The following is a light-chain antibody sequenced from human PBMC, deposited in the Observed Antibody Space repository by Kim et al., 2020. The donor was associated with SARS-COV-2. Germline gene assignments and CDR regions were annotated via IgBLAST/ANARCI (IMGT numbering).Light chain of an antibody. Sequence: ASVGDRVTINCRASQDIANSLAWYQQTPGKVPKVLIYAASTLQSGVPSRFSGSGSGTEFTLNIGSLQTEDVATYYCQKYNSAPWTFGPGTKVDIK. J-gene: IGKJ1*01. V-gene: IGKV1-27*01. CDR2: AAS. CDR3: QKYNSAPWT. CDR1: QDIANS.